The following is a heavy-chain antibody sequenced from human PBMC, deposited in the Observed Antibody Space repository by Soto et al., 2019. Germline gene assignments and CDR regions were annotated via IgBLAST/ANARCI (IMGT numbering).Heavy chain of an antibody. CDR2: INHSGST. CDR3: ARGIMITFGGVIQPNFDY. J-gene: IGHJ4*02. CDR1: GGSFSGYY. Sequence: QVQLQQWGAGLLKPSETLSLTCAVYGGSFSGYYWSWIRQPPGKGLEWIGEINHSGSTNYNPSLKSRVTISVDTSKIQFSLKLSSVTAADTAVYYCARGIMITFGGVIQPNFDYWGQGTLVTVSS. D-gene: IGHD3-16*02. V-gene: IGHV4-34*01.